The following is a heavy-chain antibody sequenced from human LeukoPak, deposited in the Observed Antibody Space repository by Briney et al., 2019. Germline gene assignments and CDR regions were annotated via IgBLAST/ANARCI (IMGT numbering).Heavy chain of an antibody. V-gene: IGHV4-4*07. J-gene: IGHJ4*02. CDR2: IHSGGTT. D-gene: IGHD1-26*01. CDR1: GGSLSRFY. Sequence: PSETLSLTCTVSGGSLSRFYWAWIRQPAGRGLEWIGRIHSGGTTNYNPSLESRLTFSLDTSQNQFSLKLSSVTAADTAVYYCAREVWENYFDYWGQGTLVTVSS. CDR3: AREVWENYFDY.